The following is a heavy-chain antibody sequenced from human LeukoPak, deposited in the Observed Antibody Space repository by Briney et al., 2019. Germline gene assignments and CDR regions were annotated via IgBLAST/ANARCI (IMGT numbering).Heavy chain of an antibody. CDR2: INPNSGGT. D-gene: IGHD3-16*02. J-gene: IGHJ3*02. CDR1: GYTFTGYY. CDR3: WGAALVGGGIMSHSGDAFDI. V-gene: IGHV1-2*02. Sequence: ASVKLSCKASGYTFTGYYMHWVRQAPGQGLEWMGWINPNSGGTNYAQKFQGRVTMIWDTSISTAYFVKRRLRSDETTVVYCWGAALVGGGIMSHSGDAFDIWGQGKMVTVSS.